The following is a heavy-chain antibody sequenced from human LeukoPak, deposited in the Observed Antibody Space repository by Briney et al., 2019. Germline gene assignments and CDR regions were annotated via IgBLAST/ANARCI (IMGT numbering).Heavy chain of an antibody. D-gene: IGHD3-22*01. Sequence: PGRSLRLSCAASGFTFSDYYMSWIRQAPGKGLEWVSYISSSGSTIYYADSVKGRFTISRDNAKNSLYLQMNSLRAEDTAVYYCARDGASTKYYYDSSGSIFERDYWGQGTLVTVSS. CDR1: GFTFSDYY. J-gene: IGHJ4*02. V-gene: IGHV3-11*01. CDR3: ARDGASTKYYYDSSGSIFERDY. CDR2: ISSSGSTI.